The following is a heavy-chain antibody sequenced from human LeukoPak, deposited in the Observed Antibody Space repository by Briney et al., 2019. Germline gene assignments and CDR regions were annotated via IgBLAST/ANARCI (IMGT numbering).Heavy chain of an antibody. CDR2: IYHNGST. CDR1: GYSISSGYY. J-gene: IGHJ4*02. V-gene: IGHV4-38-2*02. D-gene: IGHD3-9*01. CDR3: ARGGYYDILTGYYTYYFDY. Sequence: SETLSLTCTVSGYSISSGYYWGWIRQPPGKGLEWIGSIYHNGSTYYNPSLKSRVTISVDTSKNQFSLKLSSVTAADTAVYYCARGGYYDILTGYYTYYFDYWGQGTLVTVSS.